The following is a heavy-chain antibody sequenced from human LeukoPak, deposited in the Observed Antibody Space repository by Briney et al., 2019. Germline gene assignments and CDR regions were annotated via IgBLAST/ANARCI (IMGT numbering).Heavy chain of an antibody. CDR1: GFTFSGSA. V-gene: IGHV3-73*01. J-gene: IGHJ6*03. CDR2: IRSKANSYAT. Sequence: PGGSLRLSCAASGFTFSGSAMHWVRQASGKGLEWVGRIRSKANSYATAYAASVKGRFTISRDDSRNTAYLQMNSLKTEDTAVYYCTREGFMIVVPYHYYYMDVWGKGTTVTVSS. CDR3: TREGFMIVVPYHYYYMDV. D-gene: IGHD3-22*01.